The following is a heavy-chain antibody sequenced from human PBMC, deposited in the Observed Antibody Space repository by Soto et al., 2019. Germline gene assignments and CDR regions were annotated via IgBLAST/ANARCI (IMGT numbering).Heavy chain of an antibody. J-gene: IGHJ4*02. V-gene: IGHV4-31*03. CDR2: IYYSGST. Sequence: QVQLQESGPGLVKPSQTLSLTCTVSGGSISSGGYYCSRIRQHPGKGLEWIGYIYYSGSTYYNPSLKSRVTISVDTSKNQCSLKLSSGTAADTAVYYCARVRERYYFDYWGQGTLVTVSS. CDR1: GGSISSGGYY. CDR3: ARVRERYYFDY.